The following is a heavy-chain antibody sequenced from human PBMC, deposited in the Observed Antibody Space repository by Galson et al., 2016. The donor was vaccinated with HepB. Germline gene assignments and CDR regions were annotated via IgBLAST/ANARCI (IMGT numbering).Heavy chain of an antibody. CDR2: IYYTGST. CDR1: GDSIRTSSYF. Sequence: SETLSLTCSVSGDSIRTSSYFWFWIRQPPGKGLEFIGSIYYTGSTNYNSALQSRLLISVDTSRNQFSLRLTSVTAADTAVYYCARLTSGYHDGMDVGGRGTTVIVSS. J-gene: IGHJ6*04. D-gene: IGHD3-3*01. CDR3: ARLTSGYHDGMDV. V-gene: IGHV4-39*01.